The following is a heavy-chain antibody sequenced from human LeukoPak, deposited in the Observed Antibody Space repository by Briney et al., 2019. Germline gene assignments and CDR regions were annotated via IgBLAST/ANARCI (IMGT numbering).Heavy chain of an antibody. CDR3: ARDIAAVLGGYYYYMDV. Sequence: GGSLRLSCAASGFTFSSYWMSWVRQAPGKGLEWVSVIYSGGSTYYADSVKGRFTISRDNSKNTLYLQMNSLRAEDTAVYYCARDIAAVLGGYYYYMDVWGKGTTVTVSS. V-gene: IGHV3-53*01. J-gene: IGHJ6*03. CDR2: IYSGGST. D-gene: IGHD6-13*01. CDR1: GFTFSSYW.